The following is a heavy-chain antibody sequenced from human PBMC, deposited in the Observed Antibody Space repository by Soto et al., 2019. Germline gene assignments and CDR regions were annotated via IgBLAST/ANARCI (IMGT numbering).Heavy chain of an antibody. Sequence: TLSLTCTVSGGSIGYSNYYWGWIRQPPGKALEWIGTIYYSGSTYYNPSLKSRVTMSVDTSKNQFSLKLTSVAAADTAVYYCAKLVVPTSSWFDPWGQG. CDR1: GGSIGYSNYY. V-gene: IGHV4-39*01. CDR2: IYYSGST. D-gene: IGHD2-21*01. CDR3: AKLVVPTSSWFDP. J-gene: IGHJ5*02.